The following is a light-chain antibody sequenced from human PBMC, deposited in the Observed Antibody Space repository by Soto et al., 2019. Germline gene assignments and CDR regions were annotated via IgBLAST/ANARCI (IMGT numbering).Light chain of an antibody. CDR3: SSYTSSSTPHNYV. CDR2: DVS. J-gene: IGLJ1*01. Sequence: QSALTQPASVSGSPGQSITISCTGTSSDVGGYNYVSWYQQHPGKAPKLMIYDVSNRPSGVSNRFSGSKSGNTASLTISGPQAEDEADYYCSSYTSSSTPHNYVFGTGTKLTVL. V-gene: IGLV2-14*01. CDR1: SSDVGGYNY.